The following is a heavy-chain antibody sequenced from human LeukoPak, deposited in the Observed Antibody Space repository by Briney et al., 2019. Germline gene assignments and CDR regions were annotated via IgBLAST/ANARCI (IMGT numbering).Heavy chain of an antibody. CDR3: VKEGFGSCEGY. V-gene: IGHV3-23*01. CDR2: ISGSGGST. D-gene: IGHD3-10*01. CDR1: GFTFSNYA. Sequence: GGSLRLSCAASGFTFSNYAMTWVRQAPGKGLEWVSVISGSGGSTYYADSVKGRFTISRDNSKKTLYLQMNSLRVEDTAVYYCVKEGFGSCEGYWGQGTLVTVSS. J-gene: IGHJ4*02.